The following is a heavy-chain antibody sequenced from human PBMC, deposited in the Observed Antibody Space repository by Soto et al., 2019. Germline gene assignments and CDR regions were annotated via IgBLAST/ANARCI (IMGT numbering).Heavy chain of an antibody. CDR2: IYYSGST. V-gene: IGHV4-31*03. Sequence: QVQLQESGPGLVKPSQTLSLTCTVSGGSISSGGYYWSWIRQHPGKGLEWIGYIYYSGSTYYNPSLKSRVTISVDTSKNQFSLKLSSVTAADTAVYYCARSSDYYGSGSSSWFDPWGQGTLVTVSS. D-gene: IGHD3-10*01. J-gene: IGHJ5*02. CDR1: GGSISSGGYY. CDR3: ARSSDYYGSGSSSWFDP.